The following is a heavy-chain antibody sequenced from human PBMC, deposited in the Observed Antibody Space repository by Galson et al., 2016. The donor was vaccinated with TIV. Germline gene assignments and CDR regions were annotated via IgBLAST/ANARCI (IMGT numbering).Heavy chain of an antibody. V-gene: IGHV1-69*08. J-gene: IGHJ4*02. CDR3: ARGGQLVRYFDY. CDR2: ITPAFGTT. D-gene: IGHD6-6*01. Sequence: SVKVSCKASGNTFNTYTFHWVRQAPGQGLVWLGRITPAFGTTDVAQKFQGRVAITADKSTTTIYMDLSSLKSDDTGFSDCARGGQLVRYFDYWGQGSLVTVSS. CDR1: GNTFNTYT.